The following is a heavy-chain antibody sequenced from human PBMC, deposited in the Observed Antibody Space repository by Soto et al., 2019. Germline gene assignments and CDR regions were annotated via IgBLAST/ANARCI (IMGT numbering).Heavy chain of an antibody. CDR2: IKQDGSEK. J-gene: IGHJ5*02. CDR3: ASRTPAAAGTPFGFDP. CDR1: GFTFSSYW. Sequence: GGSLRLSCAASGFTFSSYWMSWVRQAPGKGLEWVANIKQDGSEKYYVDSVKGRFTISRDNAKNSLYLQMNSLRAEDTAVYYCASRTPAAAGTPFGFDPWGQGTLVTVSS. D-gene: IGHD6-13*01. V-gene: IGHV3-7*01.